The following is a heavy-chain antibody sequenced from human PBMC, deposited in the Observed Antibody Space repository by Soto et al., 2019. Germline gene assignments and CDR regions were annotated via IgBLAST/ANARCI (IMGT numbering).Heavy chain of an antibody. Sequence: SETLSLTCTVSGGSITSYYWSWLRQPAGKGLEWIGHIYPSGTTNYNPSLRSRVTMSVDTSKTHFSLKLSSVTAAGTAVYYCARESRSDCRSATCYSWFDPWGQGTLVTVSS. CDR1: GGSITSYY. D-gene: IGHD2-2*01. CDR3: ARESRSDCRSATCYSWFDP. J-gene: IGHJ5*02. CDR2: IYPSGTT. V-gene: IGHV4-4*07.